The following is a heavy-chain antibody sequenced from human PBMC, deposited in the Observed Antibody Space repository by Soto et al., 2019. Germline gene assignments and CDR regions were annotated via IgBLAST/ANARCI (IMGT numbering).Heavy chain of an antibody. Sequence: EVQLVESGGGLVQRGGSLRLSCAASGFTFRSYGMNWVRQAPGKGLEWVSYISSTSNAIHYADSVKGRFTFSRDNAKNSLYLQMHSLRDEDTAVYYCARARYNTSPDYWGQGTLVTVS. V-gene: IGHV3-48*02. J-gene: IGHJ4*02. D-gene: IGHD1-20*01. CDR3: ARARYNTSPDY. CDR1: GFTFRSYG. CDR2: ISSTSNAI.